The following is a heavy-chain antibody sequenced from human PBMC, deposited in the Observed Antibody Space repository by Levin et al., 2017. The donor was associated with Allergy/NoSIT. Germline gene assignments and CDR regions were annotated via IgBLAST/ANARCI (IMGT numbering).Heavy chain of an antibody. CDR2: ISHDGSKK. CDR1: GFHFISYG. Sequence: GESLKISCAASGFHFISYGIHWVRPAPGKGLEWVAVISHDGSKKDYEDSVKGRFTISRDNSKNTLYLQMNSLRTEDTAIYYCVRGSEDFDYWGQGTLVTVSS. D-gene: IGHD6-25*01. J-gene: IGHJ4*02. V-gene: IGHV3-30*03. CDR3: VRGSEDFDY.